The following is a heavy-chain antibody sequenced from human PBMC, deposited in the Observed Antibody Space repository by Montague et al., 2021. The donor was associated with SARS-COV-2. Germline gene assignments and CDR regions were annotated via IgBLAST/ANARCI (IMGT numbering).Heavy chain of an antibody. D-gene: IGHD4-11*01. J-gene: IGHJ6*02. Sequence: SETLSLTCSVSGDSISNYSWSWIRQPPGKGLEWIGYIYYSGSTNYNPSLTSRVTISVDTSKNQVSLKLTSVTAADTAVYYCARRLRVTTVTSHMYHYAMDVWGQGTTVTVSS. CDR2: IYYSGST. CDR3: ARRLRVTTVTSHMYHYAMDV. CDR1: GDSISNYS. V-gene: IGHV4-59*08.